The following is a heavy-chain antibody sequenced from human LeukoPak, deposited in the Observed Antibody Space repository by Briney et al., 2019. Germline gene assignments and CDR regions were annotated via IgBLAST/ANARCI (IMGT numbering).Heavy chain of an antibody. CDR1: GYTFTGYY. Sequence: ASVKVSCKASGYTFTGYYMHWVRQAPGQGLEWMGWINPNSGGTNYAQKFQSRVTMTRDTSIGTAYMELSRLRSDDTAVYYCARLYSRSYYSDPWGQGTLVTVSS. CDR2: INPNSGGT. V-gene: IGHV1-2*02. CDR3: ARLYSRSYYSDP. J-gene: IGHJ5*02. D-gene: IGHD1-26*01.